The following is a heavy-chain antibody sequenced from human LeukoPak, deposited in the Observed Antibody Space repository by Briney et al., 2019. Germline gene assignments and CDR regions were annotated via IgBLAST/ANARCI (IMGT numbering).Heavy chain of an antibody. J-gene: IGHJ4*02. V-gene: IGHV4-30-2*01. Sequence: SETLSLTCAVSGGSISSGGYSWSWIRQPPGKGLEWIGYIYHSGGTYYNPSLKSRVTISVDRSKNQFSLKLSSVTAADTAVYYCATSVRNYYDSSGYLGYWGQGTLVTVSS. CDR2: IYHSGGT. D-gene: IGHD3-22*01. CDR1: GGSISSGGYS. CDR3: ATSVRNYYDSSGYLGY.